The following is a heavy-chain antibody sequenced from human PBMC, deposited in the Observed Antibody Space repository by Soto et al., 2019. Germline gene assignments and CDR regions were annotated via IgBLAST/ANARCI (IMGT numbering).Heavy chain of an antibody. Sequence: PGGSLRLSCAVSGFTFSSYAMSWVRQAPGKGLEWVSGISGSGESTYYADSVKGRFIISRDNSKNTLYLQMNSLRAEDTAVYYCAKGGGDFGVVGHYYYGMDVWGQGTTVTVSS. CDR1: GFTFSSYA. CDR2: ISGSGEST. J-gene: IGHJ6*02. CDR3: AKGGGDFGVVGHYYYGMDV. D-gene: IGHD3-3*01. V-gene: IGHV3-23*01.